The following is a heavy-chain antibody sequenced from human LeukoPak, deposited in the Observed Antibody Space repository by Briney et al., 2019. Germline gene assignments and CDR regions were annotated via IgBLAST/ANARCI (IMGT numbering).Heavy chain of an antibody. CDR1: GYTFTSYG. D-gene: IGHD6-19*01. CDR3: ASGSSSGWYGLEYFDY. Sequence: GASVKVSCKASGYTFTSYGISWVRQAPGQGLEWMGWISAYNGNTNYAQKLQGRVTMTTDTSTSTAYMELSRLRSDDTAVYYCASGSSSGWYGLEYFDYWGQGTLVTVSS. V-gene: IGHV1-18*01. CDR2: ISAYNGNT. J-gene: IGHJ4*02.